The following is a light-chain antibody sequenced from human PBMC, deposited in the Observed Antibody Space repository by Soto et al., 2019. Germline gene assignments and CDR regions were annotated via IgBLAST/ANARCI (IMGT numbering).Light chain of an antibody. J-gene: IGLJ2*01. CDR2: EVS. CDR1: ISYIGTYYY. CDR3: SSYAGTKTLV. Sequence: QSALTQPPSASGSPGQSVTISCTGTISYIGTYYYVSWYQQHPGKAPKLIIYEVSERPSGVPDRFSGSKSGNTASLTVSGLQAEDEAHYYCSSYAGTKTLVFGGGTKLTVL. V-gene: IGLV2-8*01.